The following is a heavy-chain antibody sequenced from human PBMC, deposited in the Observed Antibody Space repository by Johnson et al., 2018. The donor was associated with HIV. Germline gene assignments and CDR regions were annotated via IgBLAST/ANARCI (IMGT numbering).Heavy chain of an antibody. CDR2: ISYDGSNK. D-gene: IGHD1-26*01. CDR3: ARDRMRGATKDAFDI. J-gene: IGHJ3*02. V-gene: IGHV3-30-3*01. Sequence: VQLVESGGGVVQPGRSLRLSCAASGFTFSSYAMHWVRQAPGKGLEWVAVISYDGSNKYYADSVKDRFTISRDNSKNTLYLQMNSLRAEDTAVYYCARDRMRGATKDAFDIWGQGTMVTVSS. CDR1: GFTFSSYA.